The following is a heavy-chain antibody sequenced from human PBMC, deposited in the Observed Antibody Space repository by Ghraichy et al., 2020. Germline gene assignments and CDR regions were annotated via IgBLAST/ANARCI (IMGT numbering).Heavy chain of an antibody. CDR2: IYAGGTT. CDR1: GFTVIKNY. Sequence: GESLNISCAASGFTVIKNYMIWVHQAPGKGLEWVSLIYAGGTTDYRPSVKGRFAISRDNSKNTLDLQMNSLRVEDTGVYFCATRLAAASGFDIWGLGTMVTVSS. J-gene: IGHJ3*02. V-gene: IGHV3-66*01. CDR3: ATRLAAASGFDI. D-gene: IGHD6-25*01.